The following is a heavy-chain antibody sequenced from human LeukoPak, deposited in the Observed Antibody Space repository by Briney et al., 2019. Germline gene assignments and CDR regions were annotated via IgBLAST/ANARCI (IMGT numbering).Heavy chain of an antibody. D-gene: IGHD6-6*01. CDR2: IIPIFGTA. V-gene: IGHV1-69*05. CDR3: ASGPIAARPYFDY. J-gene: IGHJ4*02. CDR1: GATFSSYA. Sequence: SVKVSCKASGATFSSYAISWERQSPGQGLEWMGGIIPIFGTANYAQKFQGRVTITTDESTSTAYMELSSLRSEDTAVYYCASGPIAARPYFDYWGQGTLVTVSS.